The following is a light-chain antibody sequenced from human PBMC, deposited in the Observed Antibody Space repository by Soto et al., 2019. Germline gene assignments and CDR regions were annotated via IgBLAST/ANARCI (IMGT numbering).Light chain of an antibody. CDR1: LSVSSY. CDR2: DAS. Sequence: EIVLTQSPATLSLSPGERATLSCRASLSVSSYLAWYQQKPGQAPRLLFYDASNRATGIPARFTAGGSGTDFTLTISSLEPEDFAVYYCHQRSNWPSFGPGTKLEIK. CDR3: HQRSNWPS. V-gene: IGKV3-11*01. J-gene: IGKJ2*01.